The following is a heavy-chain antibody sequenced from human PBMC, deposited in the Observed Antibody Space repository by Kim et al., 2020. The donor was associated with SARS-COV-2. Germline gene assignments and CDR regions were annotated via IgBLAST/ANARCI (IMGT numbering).Heavy chain of an antibody. Sequence: SETLSLTCTVSGGSISSSNYYWGWIRQPPGKGLEWIGSIYYSGSTYYNPSLESRVTISVDTSKNQFSLKLISVTAADTAVYYCARVRGRPTSSVFDYWGQGTLVTVSS. V-gene: IGHV4-39*07. J-gene: IGHJ4*02. CDR1: GGSISSSNYY. CDR2: IYYSGST. CDR3: ARVRGRPTSSVFDY. D-gene: IGHD3-16*01.